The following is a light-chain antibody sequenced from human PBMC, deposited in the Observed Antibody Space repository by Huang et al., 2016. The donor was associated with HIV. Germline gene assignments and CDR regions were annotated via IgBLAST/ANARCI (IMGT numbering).Light chain of an antibody. V-gene: IGKV1-39*01. J-gene: IGKJ2*01. CDR2: AAS. Sequence: DIQMPQSPSSLSASVGDRVTITCRASQGISSYLNWYQQKPGKAPKLLIYAASTLQSGVPSRFSGSGSGTDFTLTISSLQPADSATYYCQETYSIPYTFGQGTKLEIK. CDR1: QGISSY. CDR3: QETYSIPYT.